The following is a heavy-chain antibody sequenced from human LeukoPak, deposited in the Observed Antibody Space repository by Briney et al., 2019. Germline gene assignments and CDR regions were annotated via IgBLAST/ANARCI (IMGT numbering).Heavy chain of an antibody. D-gene: IGHD6-13*01. CDR2: INANSGGT. J-gene: IGHJ6*03. CDR3: ARRVAAAAPYYYYMDV. CDR1: GYTFPGYF. V-gene: IGHV1-2*02. Sequence: ASVKVSCKASGYTFPGYFIHWVRQAPGHGLEWMGWINANSGGTNYAQKFQGRVTMTRDTSISTAYMELSRPRSDDTAVYYCARRVAAAAPYYYYMDVWGKGTTVTVSS.